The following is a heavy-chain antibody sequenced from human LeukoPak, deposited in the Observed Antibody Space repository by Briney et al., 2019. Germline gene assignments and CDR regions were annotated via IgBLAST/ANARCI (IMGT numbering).Heavy chain of an antibody. D-gene: IGHD6-19*01. CDR1: GGSISSYY. CDR2: INHSGST. Sequence: NPSETLSLTCTVSGGSISSYYWSWIRQPPGKGLEWIGEINHSGSTNYNPSLKSRVTISVDTSKNQFSLKLSSVTAADTAVYYCAREAYSSGSYWGQGTLVTVSS. V-gene: IGHV4-34*01. CDR3: AREAYSSGSY. J-gene: IGHJ4*02.